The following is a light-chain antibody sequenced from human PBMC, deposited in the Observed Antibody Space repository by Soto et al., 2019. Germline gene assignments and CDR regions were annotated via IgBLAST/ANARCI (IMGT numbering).Light chain of an antibody. CDR2: EVN. CDR3: CSHASSGTFEWV. J-gene: IGLJ3*02. Sequence: QSALTQPASVSGSPGQSITISCTGTSSDVGTYILVSWYQQHPGKAPNLIIYEVNKRPSGVSNRFSGSKSGNTASLTISGLQAEEEADYYCCSHASSGTFEWVFGGGTKLTVL. CDR1: SSDVGTYIL. V-gene: IGLV2-23*02.